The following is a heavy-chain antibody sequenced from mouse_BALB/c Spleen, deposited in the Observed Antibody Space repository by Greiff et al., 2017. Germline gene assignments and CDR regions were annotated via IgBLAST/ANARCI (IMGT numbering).Heavy chain of an antibody. CDR1: GFNIKDTY. V-gene: IGHV14-3*02. J-gene: IGHJ4*01. Sequence: EVKLMESGAELVKPGASVKLSCTASGFNIKDTYMHWVKQRPEQGLEWIGRIDPANGNTKYDPKFQGKATITADTSSNTAYLQLSSLTSEDTAVYYCARWGGNYVGAMDYWGQGTSVTVSS. D-gene: IGHD2-1*01. CDR3: ARWGGNYVGAMDY. CDR2: IDPANGNT.